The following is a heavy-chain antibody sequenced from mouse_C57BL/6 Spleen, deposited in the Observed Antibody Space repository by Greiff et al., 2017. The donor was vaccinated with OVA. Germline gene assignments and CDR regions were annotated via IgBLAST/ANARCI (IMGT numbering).Heavy chain of an antibody. Sequence: VQLQQPGAELVMPGASVKLSCKASGYTFTSYWMHWVKQRPGQGLEWIGEIDPSDSYTNYNQKFKGKTTLTVDKTSSTAYMQRSSLTSEDSAVYYCARCGASYWYFDVWGTGTTVTVSS. CDR3: ARCGASYWYFDV. V-gene: IGHV1-69*01. D-gene: IGHD6-1*01. J-gene: IGHJ1*03. CDR2: IDPSDSYT. CDR1: GYTFTSYW.